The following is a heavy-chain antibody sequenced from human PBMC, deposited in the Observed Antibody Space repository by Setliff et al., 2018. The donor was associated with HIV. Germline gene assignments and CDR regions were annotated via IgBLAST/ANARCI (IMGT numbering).Heavy chain of an antibody. J-gene: IGHJ4*02. CDR3: AKTPSSGWYSLYLDY. V-gene: IGHV3-30*02. CDR2: IRYDGSKK. Sequence: GGSLRLSCAASGFTFSSYGMHWVRQAPGKGLEWVAFIRYDGSKKYYADSVKGRFTISRDNSKNTLYLQMNSLRAEDTAVYYCAKTPSSGWYSLYLDYWGQGTLVTVSS. D-gene: IGHD6-19*01. CDR1: GFTFSSYG.